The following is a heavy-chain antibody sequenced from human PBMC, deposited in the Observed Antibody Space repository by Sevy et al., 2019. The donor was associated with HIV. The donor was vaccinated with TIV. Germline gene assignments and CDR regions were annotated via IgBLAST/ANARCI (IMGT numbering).Heavy chain of an antibody. D-gene: IGHD2-2*01. J-gene: IGHJ6*02. V-gene: IGHV1-2*06. Sequence: ASVKVSCKASGYTFTGYYMHWVRQAPGQGLEWMGRINSNSGGTNYAQKFQGRVTMTRETSISTAYMDLSRLRCDETAGYHCARRVETIVAVPYAIYYYYGMDVWGQGTTVTVSS. CDR3: ARRVETIVAVPYAIYYYYGMDV. CDR2: INSNSGGT. CDR1: GYTFTGYY.